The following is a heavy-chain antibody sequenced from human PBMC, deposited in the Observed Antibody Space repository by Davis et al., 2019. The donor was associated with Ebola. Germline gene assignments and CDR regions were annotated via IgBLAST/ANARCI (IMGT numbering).Heavy chain of an antibody. CDR2: INPHNGNT. CDR3: ARAQFPTTSDH. Sequence: ASVKVSCKTSGYTFTSYGITWVRQAPGQGLEWMGWINPHNGNTNYAQNVQGRVIMTSDTATTTAYLEVGILRSGDTAVYYCARAQFPTTSDHWGQGTLVTVSS. V-gene: IGHV1-18*01. J-gene: IGHJ4*02. CDR1: GYTFTSYG. D-gene: IGHD1-1*01.